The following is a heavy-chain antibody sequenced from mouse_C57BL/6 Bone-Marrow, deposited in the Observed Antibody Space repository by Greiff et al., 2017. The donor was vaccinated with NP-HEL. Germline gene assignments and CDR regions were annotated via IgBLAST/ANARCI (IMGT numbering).Heavy chain of an antibody. J-gene: IGHJ2*01. V-gene: IGHV2-2*01. CDR1: GFSLTSYG. CDR2: IWSGGST. Sequence: QVQLQQSGPGLVQPSQSLSITCTVSGFSLTSYGVHWVRQSPGKGLEWLGVIWSGGSTDYNAAFISRLSISKDNSKSQVFFKMNSLQADDTAIYYCARAYYSKTYYFDYWGQGTTLTVSS. CDR3: ARAYYSKTYYFDY. D-gene: IGHD2-5*01.